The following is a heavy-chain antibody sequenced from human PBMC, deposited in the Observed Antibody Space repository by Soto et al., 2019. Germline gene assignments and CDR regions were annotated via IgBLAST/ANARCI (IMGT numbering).Heavy chain of an antibody. J-gene: IGHJ5*02. D-gene: IGHD3-10*01. Sequence: QVQLVQSGAEVKKPGSSVKVSCKASGGTFSSYTISWVRQAPGQGLEWMGRIIPILGIANYAQKFQGRVTITADKSTSTAYRELSSLRSEDTAVYYCARVLRGVSGSHNWFDPWGQGTLVTVSS. CDR2: IIPILGIA. CDR3: ARVLRGVSGSHNWFDP. V-gene: IGHV1-69*02. CDR1: GGTFSSYT.